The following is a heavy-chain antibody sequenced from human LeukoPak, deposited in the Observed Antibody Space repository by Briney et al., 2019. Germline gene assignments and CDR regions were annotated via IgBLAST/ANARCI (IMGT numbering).Heavy chain of an antibody. J-gene: IGHJ4*02. CDR2: IYYSGST. V-gene: IGHV4-59*01. CDR3: ASRSSIWSGYQDTLYYFDS. CDR1: GGSISSYY. Sequence: NPSETLSLTCTVSGGSISSYYWSWIRQPPGKRLEWIGHIYYSGSTNYNPSLKSRVTISVDTSKNQCSLKLSSVTAADTAVYYCASRSSIWSGYQDTLYYFDSWGQGTLVTVSS. D-gene: IGHD3-3*01.